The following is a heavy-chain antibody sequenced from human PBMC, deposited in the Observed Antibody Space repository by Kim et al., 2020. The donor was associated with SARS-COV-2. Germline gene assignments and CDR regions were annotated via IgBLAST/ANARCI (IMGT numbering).Heavy chain of an antibody. D-gene: IGHD6-13*01. Sequence: GGSLRLSCAASGFTFSSYGMHWVRQAPGKGLEWVAVISYDGSNKYYADSVKGRFTISRDNSKNTLYLQMNSLRAEDTAVYYCAKEKVVSAAGTNYYYYYGMGVWGQGAPVTVSS. CDR1: GFTFSSYG. J-gene: IGHJ6*02. V-gene: IGHV3-30*18. CDR3: AKEKVVSAAGTNYYYYYGMGV. CDR2: ISYDGSNK.